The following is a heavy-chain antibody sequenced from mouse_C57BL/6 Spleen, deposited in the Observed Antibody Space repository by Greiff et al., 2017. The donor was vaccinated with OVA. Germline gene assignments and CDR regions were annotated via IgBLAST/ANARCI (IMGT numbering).Heavy chain of an antibody. CDR2: IYPSDSET. CDR1: GYTFTSYW. D-gene: IGHD1-1*01. Sequence: QVQLQQPGAELVRPGSSVKLSCKASGYTFTSYWMDWVKQRPGQGLEWIGNIYPSDSETHYNQKFKDKATLTVDKSSSTAYMQLSSLTSEDSAVYYCARSGYSDSSFDYWGQGTTLTVSS. CDR3: ARSGYSDSSFDY. V-gene: IGHV1-61*01. J-gene: IGHJ2*01.